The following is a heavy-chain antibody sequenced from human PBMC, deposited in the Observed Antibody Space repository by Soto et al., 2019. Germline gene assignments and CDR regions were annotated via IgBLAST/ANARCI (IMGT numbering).Heavy chain of an antibody. V-gene: IGHV4-39*01. D-gene: IGHD4-4*01. CDR3: ARTTGRHLDF. J-gene: IGHJ4*02. CDR1: YGSISVSNVF. Sequence: SETLSLTCTVSYGSISVSNVFWGWVRQPPGKGLEWIGNIDYSGTAYFNPSLGTRVTFPVDTSKNQFSLTLYPVTAADTAVYYCARTTGRHLDFWGQGILVTVSS. CDR2: IDYSGTA.